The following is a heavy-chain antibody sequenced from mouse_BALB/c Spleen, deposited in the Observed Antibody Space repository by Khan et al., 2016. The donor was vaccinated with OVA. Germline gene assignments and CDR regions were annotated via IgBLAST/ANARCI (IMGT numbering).Heavy chain of an antibody. V-gene: IGHV1S135*01. CDR3: TRHGYVAWFTY. D-gene: IGHD2-2*01. CDR1: GYSFTSYY. J-gene: IGHJ3*01. CDR2: IDPFSGGT. Sequence: VQLQQSGPELMKPGASVKISCKASGYSFTSYYIHWVMQSHGTSLEWIGYIDPFSGGTTYSQKFKGKATLTVDKFSSTAYIHLSNLTSEDSAVYYCTRHGYVAWFTYWGQGTLVTVSA.